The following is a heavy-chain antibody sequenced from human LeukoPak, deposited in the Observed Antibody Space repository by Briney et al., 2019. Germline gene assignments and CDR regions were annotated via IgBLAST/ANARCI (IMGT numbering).Heavy chain of an antibody. Sequence: ASVKVSCKVSGYTLTELSIYWVRQAPGKGLEWMGWMNPNSGNTGYAQKFQGRVTITRNTSISTAYMELCSLRSEDTAVYYCARGSSSGWYRVYYYYYMDVWGKGTTVTVSS. CDR2: MNPNSGNT. CDR1: GYTLTELS. CDR3: ARGSSSGWYRVYYYYYMDV. D-gene: IGHD6-19*01. J-gene: IGHJ6*03. V-gene: IGHV1-8*03.